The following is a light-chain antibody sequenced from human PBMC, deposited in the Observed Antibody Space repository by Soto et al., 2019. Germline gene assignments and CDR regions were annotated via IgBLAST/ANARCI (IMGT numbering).Light chain of an antibody. V-gene: IGLV1-47*01. J-gene: IGLJ1*01. CDR3: AAWDDSLNGQV. CDR1: SSSIGRNY. Sequence: QSVLTQPPSASGTPGQRVTISCSGGSSSIGRNYVYWYQQLPGTAPKLVIYRNNQRPSGVPDRFSGSKSGTSASLAISGLQSEDEAYYYCAAWDDSLNGQVFGAGTKVTVL. CDR2: RNN.